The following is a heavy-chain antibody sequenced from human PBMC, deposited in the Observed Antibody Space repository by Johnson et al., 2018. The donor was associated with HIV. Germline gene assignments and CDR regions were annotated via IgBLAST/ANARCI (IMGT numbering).Heavy chain of an antibody. J-gene: IGHJ3*02. V-gene: IGHV3-30*02. Sequence: QVPLVESGGAVRQPVGSLPLSFYASRFNFSSYGMPKIRPAPAHGLEWVASIRNNGRNKNYADSVKSRFTISRDNSKNTLYLQMNSLRAEDTAVYYCAKVRRAYYEDAFDIWGQGTMVTVSS. CDR1: RFNFSSYG. CDR2: IRNNGRNK. D-gene: IGHD3-22*01. CDR3: AKVRRAYYEDAFDI.